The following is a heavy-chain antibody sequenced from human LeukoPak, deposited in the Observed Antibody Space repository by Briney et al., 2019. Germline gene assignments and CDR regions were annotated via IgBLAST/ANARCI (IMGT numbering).Heavy chain of an antibody. J-gene: IGHJ4*02. D-gene: IGHD1-26*01. Sequence: GSLRLSCAASGFTFSSYGMHWVRQAPGKGLEWVAVIWYDGSNKYYADSVKGRFTVSRDNAKNTLYLQMNSLRAEDTAVYYCATDRNSGKYYDYWGQGTLVTVSS. CDR1: GFTFSSYG. CDR2: IWYDGSNK. V-gene: IGHV3-33*01. CDR3: ATDRNSGKYYDY.